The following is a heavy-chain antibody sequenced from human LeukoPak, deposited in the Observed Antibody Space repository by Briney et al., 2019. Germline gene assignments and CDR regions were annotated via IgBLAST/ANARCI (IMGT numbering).Heavy chain of an antibody. CDR2: ISDSGGFT. Sequence: GGSLRLSCAASGFTFSNYAMSWVRQAPGKGLEGVSAISDSGGFTYYVDSVEGRFTISRDNSKKTLYLQMNGLRAEDTALYYCAKEDLYDGMDVWGKGTTVTVSS. CDR3: AKEDLYDGMDV. J-gene: IGHJ6*04. CDR1: GFTFSNYA. V-gene: IGHV3-23*01.